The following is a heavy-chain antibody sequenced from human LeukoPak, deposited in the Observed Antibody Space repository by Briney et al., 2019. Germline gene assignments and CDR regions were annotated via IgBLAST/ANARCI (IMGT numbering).Heavy chain of an antibody. CDR2: INPNSGGT. J-gene: IGHJ4*02. Sequence: ASVKVSCKASGYTFTGYYMHWVRQAPGQGLEWMGWINPNSGGTNYAQKFQGRVTMTRDTSISTAYMELSRLRSDDTAVYYCARARGIAAAGVYYFVYWGQGTLVTVSS. CDR1: GYTFTGYY. CDR3: ARARGIAAAGVYYFVY. V-gene: IGHV1-2*02. D-gene: IGHD6-13*01.